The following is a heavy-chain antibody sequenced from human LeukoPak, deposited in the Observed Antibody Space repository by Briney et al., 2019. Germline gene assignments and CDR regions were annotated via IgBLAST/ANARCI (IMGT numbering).Heavy chain of an antibody. Sequence: SETLSLTCTVSGGSISSYYWSWIRQPAGKGLEWIGRIYTTGSTDYNPSLKSRVTISVDASKTQFSLTLNSVTAADTAVYYCVRTYYDTKIPWDWGQGTLVTVSS. CDR1: GGSISSYY. J-gene: IGHJ4*02. CDR2: IYTTGST. CDR3: VRTYYDTKIPWD. V-gene: IGHV4-4*07. D-gene: IGHD3-22*01.